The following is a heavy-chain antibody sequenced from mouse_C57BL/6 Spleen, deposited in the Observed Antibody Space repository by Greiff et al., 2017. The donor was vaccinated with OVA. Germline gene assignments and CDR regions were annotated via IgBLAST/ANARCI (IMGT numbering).Heavy chain of an antibody. V-gene: IGHV1-52*01. CDR1: GYTFTSYW. Sequence: QVQLQQPGAELVRPGSSVKLSCKASGYTFTSYWMHWVKQRPIQGLEWIGNIDPSDSETHYNQKFKDKATLTVDKSSSTAYLQLSSLTSEDSAVYYCARGAYDEGYFDVWGTGTTVTVSS. CDR3: ARGAYDEGYFDV. CDR2: IDPSDSET. J-gene: IGHJ1*03. D-gene: IGHD2-12*01.